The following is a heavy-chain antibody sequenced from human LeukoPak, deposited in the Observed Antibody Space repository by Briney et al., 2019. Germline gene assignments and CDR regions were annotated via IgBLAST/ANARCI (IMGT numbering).Heavy chain of an antibody. D-gene: IGHD2/OR15-2a*01. V-gene: IGHV1-69*01. Sequence: SVKVSCKASGGTFSSYAISWVRQAPGQGLEWMGGIIPIFDTANYAQKFQGRVTITADESTSTAYMELSSLRSEDTAVYYCARGWEGSQGIIVDAFDIWGQGTMVTVSS. J-gene: IGHJ3*02. CDR2: IIPIFDTA. CDR3: ARGWEGSQGIIVDAFDI. CDR1: GGTFSSYA.